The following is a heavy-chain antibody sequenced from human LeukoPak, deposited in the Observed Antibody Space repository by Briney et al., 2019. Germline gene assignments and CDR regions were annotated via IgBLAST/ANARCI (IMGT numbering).Heavy chain of an antibody. V-gene: IGHV4-38-2*02. CDR3: ARDGYNPVAFDI. CDR2: IYRTGTT. J-gene: IGHJ3*02. D-gene: IGHD5-24*01. CDR1: AYSTGNGYF. Sequence: SDTLSLTRTVSAYSTGNGYFWGWIRQPPGKGLEWIGNIYRTGTTFYNPSLQSRVSMSVDTSKNTFSLNLKSVTAADTAVYYCARDGYNPVAFDIWGQGTVVTVSS.